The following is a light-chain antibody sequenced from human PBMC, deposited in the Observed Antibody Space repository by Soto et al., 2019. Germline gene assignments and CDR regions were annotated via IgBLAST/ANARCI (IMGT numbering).Light chain of an antibody. CDR1: SSDVGGYNH. J-gene: IGLJ3*02. V-gene: IGLV2-14*01. CDR3: SSYTSSNTWV. CDR2: EVI. Sequence: QSALTQPASVSGSPGQSITISCTGTSSDVGGYNHVSWCQQHPNKAPKLMIYEVINRPSGVSNRFSGSKSANTASLTISGLQSEDEADYYCSSYTSSNTWVFGGGTKLTVL.